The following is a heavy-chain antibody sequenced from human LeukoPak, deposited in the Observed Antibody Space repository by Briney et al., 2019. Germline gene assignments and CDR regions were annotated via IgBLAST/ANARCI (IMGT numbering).Heavy chain of an antibody. CDR3: RRESCSSSRCSLMAKTVEFDF. J-gene: IGHJ4*02. CDR1: GFTFSNYG. D-gene: IGHD2-2*01. CDR2: IKLDGSEK. V-gene: IGHV3-7*04. Sequence: GGSLRLSWAAAGFTFSNYGMSCVRQPPGRGLEWVANIKLDGSEKYYVDSVKVRFTISRDNANNSLYLQMKSMRAEDTAVYSRRRESCSSSRCSLMAKTVEFDFWGLGTLVTVSS.